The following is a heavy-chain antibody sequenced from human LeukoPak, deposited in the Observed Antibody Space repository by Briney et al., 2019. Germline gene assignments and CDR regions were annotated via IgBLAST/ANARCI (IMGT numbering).Heavy chain of an antibody. Sequence: SETLSLTCIVSGGSISSTSYYWGWIRQSPGKGLEWIGSIHYRGTTYYNPSLLSRGTISVDTSKNQFSLKLNSVTAADTAVYFWAREGSGYSTNFDYWGQGTLVTVSS. J-gene: IGHJ4*02. V-gene: IGHV4-39*07. D-gene: IGHD3-3*01. CDR2: IHYRGTT. CDR3: AREGSGYSTNFDY. CDR1: GGSISSTSYY.